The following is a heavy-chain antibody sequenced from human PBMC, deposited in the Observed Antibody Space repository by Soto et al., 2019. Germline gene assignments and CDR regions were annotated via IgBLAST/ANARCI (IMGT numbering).Heavy chain of an antibody. J-gene: IGHJ4*02. Sequence: EVQLVESGGGLVQPGGSLRLSCAASGFTFSSYWMSWVRQAPGKGLEWVANIKQDGSEKYYVDSVKGRFTISRDNAKNSLYLQMNSLRAEDTAVYYCAGSTNYDFWSGYFDYWGQGTLVTVSS. CDR1: GFTFSSYW. V-gene: IGHV3-7*01. CDR2: IKQDGSEK. CDR3: AGSTNYDFWSGYFDY. D-gene: IGHD3-3*01.